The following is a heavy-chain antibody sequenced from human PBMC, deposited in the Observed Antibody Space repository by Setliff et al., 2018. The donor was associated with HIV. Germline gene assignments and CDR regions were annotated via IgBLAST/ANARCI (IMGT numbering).Heavy chain of an antibody. CDR2: ISPYDLSE. J-gene: IGHJ4*02. D-gene: IGHD7-27*01. V-gene: IGHV1-2*07. CDR3: ARQFSNSFDS. Sequence: ASVQVSCKASGYTFIDYFIHWVRQAPGHGPEWMWWISPYDLSERTSHTFRGRVTMTRDTSINAAYLDLSGLTSDDTAVYYCARQFSNSFDSWGQGTLVTVSS. CDR1: GYTFIDYF.